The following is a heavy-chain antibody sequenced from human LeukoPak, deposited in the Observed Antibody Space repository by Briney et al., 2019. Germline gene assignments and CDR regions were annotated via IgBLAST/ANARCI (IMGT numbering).Heavy chain of an antibody. V-gene: IGHV3-21*04. CDR1: GFVFSSYS. CDR3: ARDGSGFYYYYYMDV. Sequence: PGGSLRLSCAASGFVFSSYSFNWVRQAPGKGLEWVSSISTVSTYTFYSDSVKGRFTISRDNRKNTLYLQMSSLSAEDTAVYYCARDGSGFYYYYYMDVWGRGTAVTVSS. CDR2: ISTVSTYT. D-gene: IGHD6-25*01. J-gene: IGHJ6*03.